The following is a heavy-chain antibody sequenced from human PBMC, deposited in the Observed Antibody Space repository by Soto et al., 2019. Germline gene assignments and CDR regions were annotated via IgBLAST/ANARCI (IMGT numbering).Heavy chain of an antibody. Sequence: EVQLVESGGSPVRPGRSLKLSCAASGFNFITYSLSWVRQAPGKGLAWVASISSSAVYIDYADSVKVRFTISRDNANNSLYLQMNSLSAEDTATYYCVRDGLDYYDTERLYFDNWGQGTLVTVSS. V-gene: IGHV3-21*01. CDR1: GFNFITYS. CDR2: ISSSAVYI. J-gene: IGHJ4*02. D-gene: IGHD3-22*01. CDR3: VRDGLDYYDTERLYFDN.